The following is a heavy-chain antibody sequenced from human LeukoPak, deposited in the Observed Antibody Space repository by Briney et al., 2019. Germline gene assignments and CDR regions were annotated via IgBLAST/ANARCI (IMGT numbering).Heavy chain of an antibody. CDR3: AKVLGQLVRLFLLDRHLAFDY. V-gene: IGHV3-23*01. Sequence: GGSLRLSCAASGFTFSSYAMSWVRQAPGKGLEWVSAISGSGGSTYYADSVKGRFTISRDNSKNTLYLQMNSLRAEDTAVYYCAKVLGQLVRLFLLDRHLAFDYWGQGTLVTVSS. CDR1: GFTFSSYA. J-gene: IGHJ4*02. CDR2: ISGSGGST. D-gene: IGHD6-6*01.